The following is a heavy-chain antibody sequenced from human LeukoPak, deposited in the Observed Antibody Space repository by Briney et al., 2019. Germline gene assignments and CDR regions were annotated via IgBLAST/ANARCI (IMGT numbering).Heavy chain of an antibody. CDR1: GFTFSSYW. CDR2: IKQDGSEK. Sequence: GGSLRLSCAASGFTFSSYWMSWVRQAPGKGLEWVANIKQDGSEKYYVDSVKGRFTISRDNAKNSLYLQMNSLRAEDAAVYYCARDGGYCTNGVCLDDYYYYGMDVWGQGTTVTVSS. D-gene: IGHD2-8*01. V-gene: IGHV3-7*01. CDR3: ARDGGYCTNGVCLDDYYYYGMDV. J-gene: IGHJ6*02.